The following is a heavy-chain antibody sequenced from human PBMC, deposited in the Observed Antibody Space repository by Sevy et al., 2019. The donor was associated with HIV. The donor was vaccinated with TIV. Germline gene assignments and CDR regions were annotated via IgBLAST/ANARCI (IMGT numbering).Heavy chain of an antibody. CDR3: ARVQPASHWIPFR. Sequence: ASVKVSCRASGYTFTGYYMHWVRQAPGQGLEWMGRINPNSGGTNYAQKFQGRVTMTRDTSISTAYMELSRLRSDDTAVYYCARVQPASHWIPFRWGQGTLVTVSS. CDR2: INPNSGGT. J-gene: IGHJ4*02. V-gene: IGHV1-2*06. D-gene: IGHD1-1*01. CDR1: GYTFTGYY.